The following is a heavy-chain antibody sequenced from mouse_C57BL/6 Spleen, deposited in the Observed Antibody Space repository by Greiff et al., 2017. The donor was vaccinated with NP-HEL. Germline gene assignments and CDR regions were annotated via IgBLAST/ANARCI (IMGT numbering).Heavy chain of an antibody. CDR3: ARSAYYSNFYAMDY. CDR2: IRNKANGYTT. CDR1: GFTFTDYY. V-gene: IGHV7-3*01. D-gene: IGHD2-5*01. Sequence: EVQLVESGGGLVQPGGSLSLSCAASGFTFTDYYMSWVRQPPGKALEWLGFIRNKANGYTTEYSASVKGRFTISRDNSHSILYLQMNALRAEDSATYYCARSAYYSNFYAMDYWGQGTSVTVSS. J-gene: IGHJ4*01.